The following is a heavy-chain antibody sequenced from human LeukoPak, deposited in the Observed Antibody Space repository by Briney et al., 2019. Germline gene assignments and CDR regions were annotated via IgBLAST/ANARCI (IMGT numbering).Heavy chain of an antibody. CDR3: AKDLGLHFGTMDV. J-gene: IGHJ6*03. D-gene: IGHD3-3*01. CDR1: GFTFSSYS. Sequence: PGGTLRLFCAASGFTFSSYSMNCVRQAPGKGLEWVSSISSSSSYIYYADSVKGRFTISRDNAKNSLYLQMNSLRAEDRAVYYWAKDLGLHFGTMDVWGKGNTVIVSS. CDR2: ISSSSSYI. V-gene: IGHV3-21*01.